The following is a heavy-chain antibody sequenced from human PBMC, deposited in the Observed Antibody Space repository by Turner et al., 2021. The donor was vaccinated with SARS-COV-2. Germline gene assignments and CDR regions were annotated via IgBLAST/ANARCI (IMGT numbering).Heavy chain of an antibody. V-gene: IGHV3-21*01. CDR3: AKDLNAYYYDSSGLDY. CDR1: GFTFSNYN. D-gene: IGHD3-22*01. J-gene: IGHJ4*02. Sequence: EVQLLESGGGLVKPGGSLGPSGAASGFTFSNYNMNWVRQAPGKGLEWVSIISGSSSYKYYADAVKGRFTISRDNAKNIWYLQMSSLRAEDTAVYYCAKDLNAYYYDSSGLDYWGQGTLVTVSS. CDR2: ISGSSSYK.